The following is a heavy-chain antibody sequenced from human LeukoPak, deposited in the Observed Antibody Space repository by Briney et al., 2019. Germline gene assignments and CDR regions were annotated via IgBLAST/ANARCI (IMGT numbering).Heavy chain of an antibody. CDR3: AGHYYDGSAYYFDC. J-gene: IGHJ4*02. V-gene: IGHV3-7*01. CDR1: GFTSSGYW. CDR2: IKQDGSAK. D-gene: IGHD3-22*01. Sequence: PGGSLRLSCVVSGFTSSGYWMAWVRQAPGKGLEWVANIKQDGSAKTYVDSVKGRFTISRDNAKNSLFLQMNSLRAEDMAVYYCAGHYYDGSAYYFDCWGQGTLVTVSS.